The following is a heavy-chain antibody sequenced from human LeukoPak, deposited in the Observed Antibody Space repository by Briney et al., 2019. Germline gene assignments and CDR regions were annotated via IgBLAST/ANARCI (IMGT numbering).Heavy chain of an antibody. V-gene: IGHV3-30-3*01. Sequence: GGSLRLSCAASGFTFSSYAMHWVRQAPGKGLEWVAVISYDGSNKYYADSVKGRFTISRDNSKNTLYLQMNSLRAEDTAVYYCARATISSSWLNNPSYYYYYYMDVWGKGTTVTVSS. D-gene: IGHD6-13*01. CDR1: GFTFSSYA. J-gene: IGHJ6*03. CDR2: ISYDGSNK. CDR3: ARATISSSWLNNPSYYYYYYMDV.